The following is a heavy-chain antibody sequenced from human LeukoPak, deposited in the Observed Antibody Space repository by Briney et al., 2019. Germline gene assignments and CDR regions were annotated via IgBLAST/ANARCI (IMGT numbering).Heavy chain of an antibody. CDR3: ARGWDSSGQIPFFY. V-gene: IGHV1-46*01. D-gene: IGHD3-22*01. J-gene: IGHJ4*02. Sequence: AAVKVSCKASGYTFIRYYIHWVRQAPGQGLEWMGIVNPSGDSTNYAQKFQGRVTMTRDTSTSTVYMELSSLRSEDTAVYYCARGWDSSGQIPFFYWGQGTLVTVSS. CDR2: VNPSGDST. CDR1: GYTFIRYY.